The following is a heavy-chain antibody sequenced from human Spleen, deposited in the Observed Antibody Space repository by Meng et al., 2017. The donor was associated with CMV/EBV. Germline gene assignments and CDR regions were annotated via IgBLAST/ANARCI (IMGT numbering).Heavy chain of an antibody. CDR2: IAIEGDKK. CDR1: GSAFRICA. Sequence: SGSAFRICAIDGVRQRPGKGMEWVSVIAIEGDKKNYADAEEGRFTISRDNYKYTVYLQVKSQRPEDAAVYYCATMEGASYYGGPAYWGQGTLVTVSS. V-gene: IGHV3-30*04. J-gene: IGHJ4*02. CDR3: ATMEGASYYGGPAY. D-gene: IGHD1-26*01.